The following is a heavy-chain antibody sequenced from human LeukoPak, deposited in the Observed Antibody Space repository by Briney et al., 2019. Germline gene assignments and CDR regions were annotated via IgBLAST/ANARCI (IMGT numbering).Heavy chain of an antibody. V-gene: IGHV3-30-3*01. CDR3: ARGGGFDY. CDR2: ISYDGSNK. D-gene: IGHD3-16*01. J-gene: IGHJ4*02. Sequence: GGSLRLSCAASGFTFRSYAMHWVRQAPGKGLEWVAVISYDGSNKYYADSVKGRFTISRDNSKNTLYLQMNSLRAEDTAVYYCARGGGFDYWGQGTLVTVSS. CDR1: GFTFRSYA.